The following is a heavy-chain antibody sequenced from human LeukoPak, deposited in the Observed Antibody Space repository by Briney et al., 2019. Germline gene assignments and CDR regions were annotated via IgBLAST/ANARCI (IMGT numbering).Heavy chain of an antibody. D-gene: IGHD1-14*01. CDR1: GFTVSNYW. Sequence: PGGSLRLSCAVSGFTVSNYWMSWFRQAPGKGLEWVANINQDGSQKYYVDSVKGRFTISRDNAKNSLYLQMNSLRADDTAVYYRARTPTTWGQGTLVTVSS. CDR2: INQDGSQK. V-gene: IGHV3-7*05. J-gene: IGHJ4*02. CDR3: ARTPTT.